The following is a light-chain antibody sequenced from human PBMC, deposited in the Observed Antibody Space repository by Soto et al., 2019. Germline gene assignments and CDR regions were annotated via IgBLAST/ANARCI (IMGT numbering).Light chain of an antibody. CDR3: QQLNSYPFT. Sequence: DIQLTQSPSFLSASVGDRVTITCRASQGISSYLAWYQQKPGKAPKLLISAASTLPSGVPSRFSGSGSGTEFTLTLSSLQPEDFATYYCQQLNSYPFTFGGGTKVEIK. CDR1: QGISSY. CDR2: AAS. V-gene: IGKV1-9*01. J-gene: IGKJ4*01.